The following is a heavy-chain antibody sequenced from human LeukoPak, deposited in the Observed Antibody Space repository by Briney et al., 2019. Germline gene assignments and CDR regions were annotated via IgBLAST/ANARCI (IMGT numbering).Heavy chain of an antibody. CDR3: ARGIGYTYGYFYLDY. CDR1: GFTFGSYT. D-gene: IGHD5-18*01. CDR2: ISSTSSYI. Sequence: GGSLRLSFAASGFTFGSYTMNWVRQAPGKGLEWVSSISSTSSYIYYADSVQGRFTISRDNAKNSLYLQMNSLRAEDTAVYYCARGIGYTYGYFYLDYWGQGALVTVSS. V-gene: IGHV3-21*01. J-gene: IGHJ4*02.